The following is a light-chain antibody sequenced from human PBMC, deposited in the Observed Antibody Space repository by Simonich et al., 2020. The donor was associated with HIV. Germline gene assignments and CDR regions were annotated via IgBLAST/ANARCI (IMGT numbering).Light chain of an antibody. J-gene: IGKJ3*01. CDR3: QQLNSYPPPFT. CDR2: AAS. Sequence: IQLTQSPSFLSASVGDRVTITCRASQGISSYLAWYQQQPGKAPKLLIYAASTLQSGVPSRCSGSGSGTEFTLTISSLQPEDFATYYCQQLNSYPPPFTFGPGTKVDIK. V-gene: IGKV1-9*01. CDR1: QGISSY.